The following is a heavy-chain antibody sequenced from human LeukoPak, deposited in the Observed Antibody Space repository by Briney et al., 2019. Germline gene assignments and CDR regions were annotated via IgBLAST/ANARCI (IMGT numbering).Heavy chain of an antibody. CDR1: GFTFSSYG. CDR3: AKYGSFNYFDTSPDY. Sequence: GGSLRLSCAASGFTFSSYGMHWVRQAPGKGLEWVAVISYDEGNKNYADSVKGRFTISRDNSKNTLYLQMNSLRVEDTAVYFCAKYGSFNYFDTSPDYWGQGTLVTVSS. J-gene: IGHJ4*02. V-gene: IGHV3-30*18. D-gene: IGHD3-22*01. CDR2: ISYDEGNK.